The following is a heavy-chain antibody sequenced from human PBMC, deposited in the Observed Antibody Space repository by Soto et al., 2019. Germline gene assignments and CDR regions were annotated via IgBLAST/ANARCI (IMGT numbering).Heavy chain of an antibody. CDR3: ARGGGSDSFDY. D-gene: IGHD1-26*01. V-gene: IGHV4-30-2*01. CDR2: INHLETT. Sequence: QLQLHESGSGLVKPSQTLSLTCTVSGASITFGGYSWSWIRQTPGKGLEWIGYINHLETTFYNPSFESRLTLSMDRAKNPFSLKLHSMSAADRAVYFCARGGGSDSFDYWGQGILVTVSS. J-gene: IGHJ4*02. CDR1: GASITFGGYS.